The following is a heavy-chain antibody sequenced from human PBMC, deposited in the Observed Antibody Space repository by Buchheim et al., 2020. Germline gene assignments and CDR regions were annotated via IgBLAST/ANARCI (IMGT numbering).Heavy chain of an antibody. V-gene: IGHV3-33*01. CDR1: GFTFSSYG. D-gene: IGHD2-21*02. J-gene: IGHJ6*02. CDR2: IWYDGSNK. Sequence: QVQLVESGGGVVQPGRSLRLSCAASGFTFSSYGMHWVRQAPGKGLEWVAVIWYDGSNKYYADSVKGRFTISRDNSKNTLYLQMNSLRVEDTAVYYCARSCGGDCYTGYYYGMDVWGQGTT. CDR3: ARSCGGDCYTGYYYGMDV.